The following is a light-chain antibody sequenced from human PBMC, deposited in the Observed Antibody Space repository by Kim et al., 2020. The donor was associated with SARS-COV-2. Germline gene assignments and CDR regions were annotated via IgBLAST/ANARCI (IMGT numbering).Light chain of an antibody. CDR3: QQYNTFPWT. CDR1: QGIRNH. J-gene: IGKJ1*01. Sequence: ASVGDRVTITCRASQGIRNHLAWFQQKPGKAPTSLIYDASSLQSGVPSKFSGTGSGTNFILTISSLQPEDFATYYCQQYNTFPWTFGQGTTVDIK. CDR2: DAS. V-gene: IGKV1-16*02.